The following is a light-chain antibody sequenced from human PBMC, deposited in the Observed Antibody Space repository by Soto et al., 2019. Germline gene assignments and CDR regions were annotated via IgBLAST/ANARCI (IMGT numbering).Light chain of an antibody. CDR3: QQSYDTPIT. J-gene: IGKJ5*01. CDR2: AAS. Sequence: DIQMTQSPSSLYASVVDRVTITFRASQRITTYLNWYQQKPGQAPNLLIYAASSLQSGVPSRFSGSGSGTDFTLTIASLQPEDFATYYCQQSYDTPITFGQGTRLEIK. CDR1: QRITTY. V-gene: IGKV1-39*01.